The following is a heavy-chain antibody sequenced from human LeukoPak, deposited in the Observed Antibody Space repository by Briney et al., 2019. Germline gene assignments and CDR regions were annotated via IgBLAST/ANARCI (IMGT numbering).Heavy chain of an antibody. J-gene: IGHJ2*01. CDR1: GGSISSSNW. V-gene: IGHV4-4*02. Sequence: PSETLSFTCAVSGGSISSSNWWRWVRQPPGKGLEWIGEIYHSGSTNYNPSLKSRVTISVDKSKNQFSLKLSSETAADTAVYYCARAEPLIPTGAFDLWGRGTLVTVSS. CDR2: IYHSGST. CDR3: ARAEPLIPTGAFDL. D-gene: IGHD7-27*01.